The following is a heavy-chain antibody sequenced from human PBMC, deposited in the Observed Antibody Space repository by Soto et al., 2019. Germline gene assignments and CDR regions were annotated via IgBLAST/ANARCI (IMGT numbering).Heavy chain of an antibody. V-gene: IGHV3-48*02. D-gene: IGHD3-9*01. CDR3: AARGPYYDILTGSYYYGMDV. Sequence: ESGGGLVQPGGSLRLSCAASGFTFSSYSMNWVRQAPGKGLEWVSYISSSSSTIYYADSVKGRFTISRDNAKNSLYLQMNSLRDEDTAVYYCAARGPYYDILTGSYYYGMDVWGQGTTVTVSS. CDR1: GFTFSSYS. CDR2: ISSSSSTI. J-gene: IGHJ6*02.